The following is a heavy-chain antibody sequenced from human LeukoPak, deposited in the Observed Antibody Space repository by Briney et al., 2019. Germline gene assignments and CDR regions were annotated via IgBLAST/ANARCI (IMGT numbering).Heavy chain of an antibody. D-gene: IGHD2-2*01. V-gene: IGHV3-23*01. CDR1: GFTFSSYA. CDR2: ISGSGGST. J-gene: IGHJ5*02. Sequence: GGSLRLSCAASGFTFSSYAMSWVRQAPGKGLEWVSAISGSGGSTYYADSVKGRFTISRDNSKNTLYLQMNSLRAEDTAVYYCAKGFGGYCSSTSCPSDLWGQGTLVTASS. CDR3: AKGFGGYCSSTSCPSDL.